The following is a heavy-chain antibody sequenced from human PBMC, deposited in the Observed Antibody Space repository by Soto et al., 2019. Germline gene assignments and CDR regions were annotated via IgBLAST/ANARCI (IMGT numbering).Heavy chain of an antibody. CDR2: ISSSSSTI. V-gene: IGHV3-48*01. D-gene: IGHD6-6*01. J-gene: IGHJ4*02. Sequence: GGSLIVCCAASGFTFSSYSMNWVRQAPGKGLEWVSYISSSSSTIYYADSVKGRFTISRDNAKNSLYLQMNSLRAEDTAVYYCARDKSSAFDYWGQGTLVTVSS. CDR3: ARDKSSAFDY. CDR1: GFTFSSYS.